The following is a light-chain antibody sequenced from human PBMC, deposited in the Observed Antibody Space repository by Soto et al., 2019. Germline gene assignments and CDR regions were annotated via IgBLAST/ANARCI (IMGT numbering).Light chain of an antibody. V-gene: IGLV1-40*01. Sequence: QSVLTQPPSVSGAPGQRVTISCTGSCSNIGAGYDVHWYQQLPGTAPKPLIYGNSNRPSGVPDRFSGSKSGTSASLAITGLQAEDEADYYCQSYDSSLSGSVFGGGTKLTVL. CDR2: GNS. J-gene: IGLJ2*01. CDR3: QSYDSSLSGSV. CDR1: CSNIGAGYD.